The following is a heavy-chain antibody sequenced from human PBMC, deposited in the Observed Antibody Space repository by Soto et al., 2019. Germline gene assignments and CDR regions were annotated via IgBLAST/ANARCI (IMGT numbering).Heavy chain of an antibody. CDR1: GGSISSYY. Sequence: QVQLQESGPGLVKPSETLSLTCTVSGGSISSYYWSWIRQPPGKGLEWIGYIYYSGSTNYNPSLRRRVTRAVGPSKNPSSLKLSSGTAADTAVYNVARLWGWFGDYWGQGTLVTV. D-gene: IGHD3-10*01. CDR3: ARLWGWFGDY. CDR2: IYYSGST. V-gene: IGHV4-59*08. J-gene: IGHJ4*02.